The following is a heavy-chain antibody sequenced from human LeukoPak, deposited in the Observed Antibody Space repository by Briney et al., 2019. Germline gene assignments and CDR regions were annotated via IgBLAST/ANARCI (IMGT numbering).Heavy chain of an antibody. CDR1: GFTFSSYW. CDR3: AREFRSGYNSRWFDY. V-gene: IGHV3-7*01. D-gene: IGHD6-19*01. J-gene: IGHJ5*01. Sequence: GGSLRLSCAVSGFTFSSYWMSWVRQAPGKGLEWVAIIKQDESEKYYVDSVKGRFTISRDNAKNSLFLQMNSLRAEDTAVYYCAREFRSGYNSRWFDYWGQGTLVTVSS. CDR2: IKQDESEK.